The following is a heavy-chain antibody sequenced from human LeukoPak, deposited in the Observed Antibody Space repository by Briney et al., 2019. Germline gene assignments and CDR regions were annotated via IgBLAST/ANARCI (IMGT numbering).Heavy chain of an antibody. CDR3: ARDRSLRFLEWNSPNWFDP. D-gene: IGHD3-3*01. CDR1: GGTFSSYA. Sequence: SVKVSCKASGGTFSSYAISWVRQAPGQGLEWMGRIIPIFGTANYAQRFQGRVTITTDESTSTAYMELSSLRSEDTAVYYCARDRSLRFLEWNSPNWFDPWGQGTLVTVSS. CDR2: IIPIFGTA. J-gene: IGHJ5*02. V-gene: IGHV1-69*05.